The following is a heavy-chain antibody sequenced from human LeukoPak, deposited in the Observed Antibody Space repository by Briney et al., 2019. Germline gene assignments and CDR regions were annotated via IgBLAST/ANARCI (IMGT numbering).Heavy chain of an antibody. CDR3: ATMSLLQYFQH. J-gene: IGHJ1*01. CDR2: FDREDGEA. V-gene: IGHV1-24*01. Sequence: ASVKVSCKVSGYPLTDFSIHWVRQAPGKGLEWLGGFDREDGEAIYAQKFQGRVAVTEDTSTDTAYMELRSLRSEDTALYICATMSLLQYFQHWGQGTLLTVSS. CDR1: GYPLTDFS.